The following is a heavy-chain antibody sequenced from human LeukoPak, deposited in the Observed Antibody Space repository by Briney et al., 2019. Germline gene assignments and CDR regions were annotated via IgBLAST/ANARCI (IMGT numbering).Heavy chain of an antibody. V-gene: IGHV3-23*01. CDR2: ISGSGGST. Sequence: GGSLRLSCAASGFTFSSYAMSWVRQAPGKGLEWVSAISGSGGSTYYADSVKGRFTISRDNSKNTLYLQMNSLRAEDTAVYYCAKLPYGDYDEYYFDYWGQGTLVTVSS. J-gene: IGHJ4*02. CDR1: GFTFSSYA. CDR3: AKLPYGDYDEYYFDY. D-gene: IGHD4-17*01.